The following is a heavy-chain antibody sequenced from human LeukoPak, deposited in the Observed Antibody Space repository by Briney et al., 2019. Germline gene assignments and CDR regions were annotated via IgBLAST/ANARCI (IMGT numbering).Heavy chain of an antibody. J-gene: IGHJ6*03. Sequence: QSGGSLRLSCAASGFTFDDYAMHWVRHTPGKGLEWVSGISWNRGNITYAEFVGGRFTISRDNAKNSLSLQMNSLSDEATAVYYCAKDAYGGAPFFYYMAVWGKGTTVTASS. V-gene: IGHV3-9*01. D-gene: IGHD2/OR15-2a*01. CDR2: ISWNRGNI. CDR1: GFTFDDYA. CDR3: AKDAYGGAPFFYYMAV.